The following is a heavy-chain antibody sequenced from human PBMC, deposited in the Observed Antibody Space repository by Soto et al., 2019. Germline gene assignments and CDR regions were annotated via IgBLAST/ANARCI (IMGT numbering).Heavy chain of an antibody. J-gene: IGHJ4*02. D-gene: IGHD3-22*01. Sequence: GGSLRLSCSASGFTFSIYSMSWVRQAPGKGLEWVSAISGSGGSTYYADSVKGRFTISRDNSKNTLYLQMNSLRAEDTAVYYCATVYDSSGYYFDYWGQGTLVTVSS. CDR1: GFTFSIYS. CDR2: ISGSGGST. V-gene: IGHV3-23*01. CDR3: ATVYDSSGYYFDY.